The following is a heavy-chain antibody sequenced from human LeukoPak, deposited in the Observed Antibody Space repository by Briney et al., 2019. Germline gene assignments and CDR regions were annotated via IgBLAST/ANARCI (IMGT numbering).Heavy chain of an antibody. CDR1: GFTFSSYA. CDR3: AKDLGSSGWYIDY. D-gene: IGHD6-19*01. J-gene: IGHJ4*02. V-gene: IGHV3-23*01. CDR2: NSGGST. Sequence: PGGSLRLSCAAPGFTFSSYAVYWVRQAPGKGLEWVSSNSGGSTYYADSVKGRFTISRDNSKNTLYLQMNSLRAEDTAVYHCAKDLGSSGWYIDYWGQGTLVTVSS.